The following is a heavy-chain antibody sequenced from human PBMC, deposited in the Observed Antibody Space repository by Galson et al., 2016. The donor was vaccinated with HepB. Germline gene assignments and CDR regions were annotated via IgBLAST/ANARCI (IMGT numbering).Heavy chain of an antibody. Sequence: LRLSCAASGFTFDDHAMHWVRQRPGKGLEWVSGISFNSGNVAYADSVKGRFTISRDNAKNSLYLQMDSLRVEDTALYYCTKDGGRYVGASGEPGHYWGQGTLVTVSS. J-gene: IGHJ4*02. CDR3: TKDGGRYVGASGEPGHY. D-gene: IGHD3-16*01. V-gene: IGHV3-9*01. CDR2: ISFNSGNV. CDR1: GFTFDDHA.